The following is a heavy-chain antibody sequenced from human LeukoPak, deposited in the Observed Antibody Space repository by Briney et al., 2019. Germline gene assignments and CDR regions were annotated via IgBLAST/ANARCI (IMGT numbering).Heavy chain of an antibody. Sequence: SETLSLTCTVSGGSISSYYWSWIRQPPGKGLEWIGYIYYSGSTNYNPSLKSRVTISVDTSKNQFTLKLSSVTAADTAVYYCARRSFYSNYCHFDYWGQGTLVTVSS. CDR3: ARRSFYSNYCHFDY. V-gene: IGHV4-59*08. CDR2: IYYSGST. J-gene: IGHJ4*02. CDR1: GGSISSYY. D-gene: IGHD4-11*01.